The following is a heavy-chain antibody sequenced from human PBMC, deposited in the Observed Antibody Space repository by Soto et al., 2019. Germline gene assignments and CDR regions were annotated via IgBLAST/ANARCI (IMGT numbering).Heavy chain of an antibody. D-gene: IGHD6-13*01. CDR1: GGSFSGYY. CDR3: ASGSRYSSSWLDY. CDR2: INHSGST. V-gene: IGHV4-34*01. Sequence: PSETLYLTCAVYGGSFSGYYWSWIRQPPGKGLEWIGEINHSGSTNYNPSLKSRVTISVDTSKNQFSLKLSSVTAADTAVYYCASGSRYSSSWLDYWGQGTLVTVSS. J-gene: IGHJ4*02.